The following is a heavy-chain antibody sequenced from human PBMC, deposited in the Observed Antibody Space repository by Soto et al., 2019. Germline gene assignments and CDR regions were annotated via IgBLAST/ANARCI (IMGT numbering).Heavy chain of an antibody. D-gene: IGHD3-10*01. V-gene: IGHV3-30-3*01. CDR2: ISYDGSNK. J-gene: IGHJ6*02. Sequence: GGSLRLSCAASGFTFSSYAMHWVRQAPGKGLEWVAVISYDGSNKYYADSVKGRFTISRDNSKNTLYLQMNSLRAEDTAVYYCARDHGSFLFPYYYYGMDVWGQGTTVTVSS. CDR1: GFTFSSYA. CDR3: ARDHGSFLFPYYYYGMDV.